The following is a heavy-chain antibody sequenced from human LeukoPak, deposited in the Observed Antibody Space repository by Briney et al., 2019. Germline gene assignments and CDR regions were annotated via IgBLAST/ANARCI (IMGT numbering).Heavy chain of an antibody. D-gene: IGHD3-16*01. CDR1: GFTFSSYW. CDR3: ATIPAGGAYDI. CDR2: MKQDGSEK. Sequence: GGSLRLSCAASGFTFSSYWMNWVRQAPGKGLEWVANMKQDGSEKYYVESVKGRFIISRDNAKNSLYLQMNSLRAEDTAVYYCATIPAGGAYDIWGQGTMVTVSS. J-gene: IGHJ3*02. V-gene: IGHV3-7*01.